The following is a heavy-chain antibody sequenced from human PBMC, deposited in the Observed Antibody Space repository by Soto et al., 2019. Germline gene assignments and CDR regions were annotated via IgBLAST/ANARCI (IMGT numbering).Heavy chain of an antibody. CDR1: GYTFTSYD. V-gene: IGHV1-8*01. CDR3: ARRGRYFDWLLARDDFDI. CDR2: MNPNSGNT. Sequence: GASVKVSCKASGYTFTSYDINWVRQATGQGLEWMGWMNPNSGNTGYAQKFQGRVTMTRNTSISTAYMELSSLRSEDTAVYYCARRGRYFDWLLARDDFDIWGQGTMVTVSS. D-gene: IGHD3-9*01. J-gene: IGHJ3*02.